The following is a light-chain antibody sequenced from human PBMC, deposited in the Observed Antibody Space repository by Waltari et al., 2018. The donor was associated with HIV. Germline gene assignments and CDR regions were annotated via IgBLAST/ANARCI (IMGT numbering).Light chain of an antibody. V-gene: IGKV1-9*01. CDR2: AAS. CDR1: QGISSY. CDR3: QQLESYTQIS. J-gene: IGKJ4*01. Sequence: DIQLTQSPSILSASVGDRVTLTCRTSQGISSYLAWYQQKPGKAPKLLIYAASTLQSGVPSRFSGSGSGTEFTLTISSLQPEDFATYYCQQLESYTQISFGGGTKVGIK.